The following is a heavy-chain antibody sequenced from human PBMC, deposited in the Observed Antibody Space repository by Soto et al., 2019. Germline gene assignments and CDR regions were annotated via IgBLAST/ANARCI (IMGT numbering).Heavy chain of an antibody. CDR2: ISDDGSNK. V-gene: IGHV3-30*18. Sequence: QVQLVESGGGVVQPGRSLRLSCAASGFTFSSYGMHWVRQAPGKGLEWVAVISDDGSNKYYADSLKGRFTISRDNSKNTLYLQMNSLRAVDTAVYYCAKEWVYDTSGWSFDYWGQGTLVTVSS. CDR1: GFTFSSYG. CDR3: AKEWVYDTSGWSFDY. D-gene: IGHD3-22*01. J-gene: IGHJ4*02.